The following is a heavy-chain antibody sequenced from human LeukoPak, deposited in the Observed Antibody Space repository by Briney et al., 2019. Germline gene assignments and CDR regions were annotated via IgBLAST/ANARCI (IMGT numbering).Heavy chain of an antibody. CDR1: GGTFSSYA. Sequence: ASVKVSCKASGGTFSSYAISWVRQAPGQGLEWMGGIIPIFGTANYAQKFQGRATITTDESTSTAYMELSSLRSEDTAVYYCARGPITGTAWGAFDIWGQGTMVTVSS. D-gene: IGHD1-20*01. CDR2: IIPIFGTA. CDR3: ARGPITGTAWGAFDI. V-gene: IGHV1-69*05. J-gene: IGHJ3*02.